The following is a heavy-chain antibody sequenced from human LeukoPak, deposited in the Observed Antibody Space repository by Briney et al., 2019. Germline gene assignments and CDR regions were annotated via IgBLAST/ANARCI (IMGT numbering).Heavy chain of an antibody. CDR2: IIPIFGTA. CDR1: GGTFSSYA. CDR3: ARELIAVAGTSDYYYGMDV. Sequence: ASVKVSCKASGGTFSSYAISWVRQAPGQGLEWMGGIIPIFGTANYAQEFQGRVTITADESTSTAYMELSSLRSEDTAVYYCARELIAVAGTSDYYYGMDVWGQGTTVTVSS. J-gene: IGHJ6*02. D-gene: IGHD6-19*01. V-gene: IGHV1-69*13.